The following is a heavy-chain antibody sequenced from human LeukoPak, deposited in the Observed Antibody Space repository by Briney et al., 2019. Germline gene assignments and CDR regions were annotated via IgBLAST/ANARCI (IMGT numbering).Heavy chain of an antibody. CDR2: INPNSGGT. V-gene: IGHV1-2*02. CDR1: GYTFTGYY. CDR3: ARKDIVVVPAAPRRYAFDI. J-gene: IGHJ3*02. D-gene: IGHD2-2*01. Sequence: ASVKVSCKASGYTFTGYYMHWVRQAPGQGLEWMGWINPNSGGTNYAQKFQGRVTMTRDTSISTAYMELSRLRSDDTAVYYCARKDIVVVPAAPRRYAFDIWGKGTMVTVSS.